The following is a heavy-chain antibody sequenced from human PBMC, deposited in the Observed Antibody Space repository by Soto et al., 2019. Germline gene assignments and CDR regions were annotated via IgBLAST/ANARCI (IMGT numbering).Heavy chain of an antibody. CDR1: GFSFSSYC. CDR2: IWYDGSNK. J-gene: IGHJ3*02. Sequence: QVQLVESGGGVVQSGRSLRLSCAASGFSFSSYCMHWVRQAPGKGLEWVAVIWYDGSNKYYADSVKGRFTISRDNSKNTLYLLMNSLRAEDTAGYYCARYGYWDRHAFDIWGQGTMVTGSS. CDR3: ARYGYWDRHAFDI. V-gene: IGHV3-33*01. D-gene: IGHD2-8*02.